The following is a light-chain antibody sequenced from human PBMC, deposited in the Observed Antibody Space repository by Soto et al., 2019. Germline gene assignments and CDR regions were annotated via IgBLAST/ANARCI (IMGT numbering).Light chain of an antibody. CDR2: WAS. J-gene: IGKJ2*01. CDR3: QQYYSTPYT. Sequence: DIVMTQSPDSLAVSLGERATINCKSSQSVLYSSNNNNYLAWYQQKPGQPPKLLIYWASTRESGVPDRFSGSGSGTYFTLTISSLQAEDVAVYYCQQYYSTPYTFGQGTKLEIK. CDR1: QSVLYSSNNNNY. V-gene: IGKV4-1*01.